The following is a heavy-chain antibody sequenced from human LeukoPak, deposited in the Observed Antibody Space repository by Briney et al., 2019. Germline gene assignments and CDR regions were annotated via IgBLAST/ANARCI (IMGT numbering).Heavy chain of an antibody. CDR3: ARGSYHAKNAVRADAFDI. CDR1: GGSISSSSYY. V-gene: IGHV4-39*07. CDR2: IYYSGST. J-gene: IGHJ3*02. Sequence: SSETLSLTCTVSGGSISSSSYYWGWIRQPPGKGLEWIGSIYYSGSTYYNPSLKSRVTISVDTSKNQFSLKLSSVTAADTAVYYCARGSYHAKNAVRADAFDIWGQGTMVTVSS. D-gene: IGHD1-1*01.